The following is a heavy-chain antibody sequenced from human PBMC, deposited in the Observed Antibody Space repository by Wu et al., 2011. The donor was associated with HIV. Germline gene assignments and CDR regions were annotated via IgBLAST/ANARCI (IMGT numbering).Heavy chain of an antibody. D-gene: IGHD3-9*01. J-gene: IGHJ6*01. CDR3: ARDRRYFDWFSADDYLYYYGLDV. CDR2: IRTYNGET. CDR1: GYTFTTYG. V-gene: IGHV1-18*01. Sequence: QVQLVQSGAEVKKPGASVKVSCKASGYTFTTYGISWVRQAPGQGLEWIGWIRTYNGETNYAQKFQGRVTVTTDTSTSTVYMEVRSLRSDDTAVYYCARDRRYFDWFSADDYLYYYGLDVWARDHGHRPL.